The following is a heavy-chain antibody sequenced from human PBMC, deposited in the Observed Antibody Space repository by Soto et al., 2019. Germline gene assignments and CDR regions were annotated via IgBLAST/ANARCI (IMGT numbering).Heavy chain of an antibody. CDR3: ARVAGDIVVVPAAINYYYYGMDG. J-gene: IGHJ6*02. Sequence: SETLSLTCPVSGGSISSSRYYWGWIRQPPGKGLEWIGSIYYSGSTYYNPSLKSRVTISVDTSKNQFSLKLSSVTAADTAVYYCARVAGDIVVVPAAINYYYYGMDGWGQVTTVT. CDR1: GGSISSSRYY. D-gene: IGHD2-2*02. V-gene: IGHV4-39*01. CDR2: IYYSGST.